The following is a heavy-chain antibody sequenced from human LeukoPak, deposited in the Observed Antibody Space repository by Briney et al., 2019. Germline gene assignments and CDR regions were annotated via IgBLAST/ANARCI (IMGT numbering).Heavy chain of an antibody. CDR2: IYHSGST. CDR1: GYSISSGYY. CDR3: ARSPLQLSSSSSDGGDY. D-gene: IGHD6-6*01. J-gene: IGHJ4*02. V-gene: IGHV4-38-2*02. Sequence: PSETLSLTCTVSGYSISSGYYWGWIRQPPGKGLERIGSIYHSGSTYYNPSLKSRVTISVDTSKNQFSLKLSSVTAADTAVYYCARSPLQLSSSSSDGGDYWGQGTLVTVSS.